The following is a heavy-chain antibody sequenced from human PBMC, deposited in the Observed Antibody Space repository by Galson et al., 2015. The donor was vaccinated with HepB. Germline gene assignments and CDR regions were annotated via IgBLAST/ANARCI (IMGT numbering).Heavy chain of an antibody. CDR3: AVPPIVEDLYYYCGMDI. J-gene: IGHJ6*02. CDR2: IKQDGSEK. Sequence: SLRLSCAASGFTFSKYWMSWVRQAPGKGLEWVANIKQDGSEKYYVDSVKGRFTISRDNAKSSLYLQMSSLRVEDTAVYYCAVPPIVEDLYYYCGMDIWGQGTTVTVSS. CDR1: GFTFSKYW. V-gene: IGHV3-7*03. D-gene: IGHD3-22*01.